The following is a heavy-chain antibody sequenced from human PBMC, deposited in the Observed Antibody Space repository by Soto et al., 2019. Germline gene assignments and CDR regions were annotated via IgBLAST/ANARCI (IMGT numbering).Heavy chain of an antibody. D-gene: IGHD3-10*01. V-gene: IGHV3-49*03. CDR3: AKDLFSMVRGASYYSYSMDV. CDR1: GFTFGDYA. CDR2: IRSKPYDGTT. Sequence: GGSLRLSCTASGFTFGDYAMSWFRQAPGKGLEWVGFIRSKPYDGTTEYAASAKGRFTISRDDSKSISYLQMNSLKTEDTAVYYCAKDLFSMVRGASYYSYSMDVWGQGTTVTVSS. J-gene: IGHJ6*02.